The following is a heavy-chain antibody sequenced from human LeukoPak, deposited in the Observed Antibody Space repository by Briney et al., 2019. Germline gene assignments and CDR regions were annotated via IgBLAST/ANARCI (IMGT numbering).Heavy chain of an antibody. J-gene: IGHJ4*02. CDR3: ARGALVGYCSGGSCAMLVY. CDR2: INPNSGGT. Sequence: ASVKVSCKASGYTFTGYYMHWVRQAPGQGLEWMGCINPNSGGTNYAQKFQGRVTMTRDTSISTAYMELSRLRSDDTAVYYCARGALVGYCSGGSCAMLVYWGQGTLVTVSS. CDR1: GYTFTGYY. D-gene: IGHD2-15*01. V-gene: IGHV1-2*02.